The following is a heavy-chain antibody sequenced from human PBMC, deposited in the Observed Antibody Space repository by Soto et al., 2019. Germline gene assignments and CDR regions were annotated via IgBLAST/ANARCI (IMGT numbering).Heavy chain of an antibody. D-gene: IGHD6-19*01. CDR1: GYTFTSYY. CDR2: INPSGGST. J-gene: IGHJ6*02. V-gene: IGHV1-46*01. CDR3: ARYPRLDSSGWRGRLNYYYYYGMDV. Sequence: GASVKVSGKASGYTFTSYYMHWVRQAPGQGLEWMGIINPSGGSTSYAQKFQGRVTMTRDTSTSTVYMELSSLRSEDTAVYHCARYPRLDSSGWRGRLNYYYYYGMDVWGQGTTVTVSS.